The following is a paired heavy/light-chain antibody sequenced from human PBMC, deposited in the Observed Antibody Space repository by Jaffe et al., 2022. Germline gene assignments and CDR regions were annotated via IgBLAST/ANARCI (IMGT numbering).Heavy chain of an antibody. CDR3: ASSLGYCSGGSCSHLYYFDY. D-gene: IGHD2-15*01. CDR2: IYYTGIT. V-gene: IGHV4-61*03. Sequence: QVHLQESGPGLVKPSETLSLTCSVSGGSVSNGSYYWSWIRQPPGKGLEWIGYIYYTGITDYNPSLKSRVTISVDTSKNHFSLNLSSMTAADTAVYFCASSLGYCSGGSCSHLYYFDYWGQGTLVTVSS. J-gene: IGHJ4*02. CDR1: GGSVSNGSYY.
Light chain of an antibody. CDR3: QQYRSSPFT. Sequence: EIVLTQSPGTLSLSPGERATLSCRASQGVSNNYLAWYQQKPGQAPRLLIYGASSRATDIPDRFSGGGSGTDCTLTISTLEPEDSAVYYCQQYRSSPFTFGGGTKVEIK. CDR2: GAS. J-gene: IGKJ4*01. CDR1: QGVSNNY. V-gene: IGKV3-20*01.